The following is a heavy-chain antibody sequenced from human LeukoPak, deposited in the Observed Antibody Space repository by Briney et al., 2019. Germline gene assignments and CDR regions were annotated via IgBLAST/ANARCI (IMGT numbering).Heavy chain of an antibody. CDR2: ISGSGGST. J-gene: IGHJ4*02. D-gene: IGHD2-2*01. Sequence: GGSLRLSCAASGFTFSNAWMSWVRQAPGKGLEWVSAISGSGGSTYYADSVKGRFTISRDNSKNTLYLQMNSLRAEDTAVYYCAKGGEEVVVPLTPFDYWGQGTLVTVSS. CDR3: AKGGEEVVVPLTPFDY. V-gene: IGHV3-23*01. CDR1: GFTFSNAW.